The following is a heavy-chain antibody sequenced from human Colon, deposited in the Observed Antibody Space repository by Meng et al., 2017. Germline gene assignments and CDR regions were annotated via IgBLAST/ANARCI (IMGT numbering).Heavy chain of an antibody. CDR1: GFTFSSYD. J-gene: IGHJ3*02. D-gene: IGHD3-10*01. CDR3: GRDLSRGSDDAFDI. V-gene: IGHV3-48*03. CDR2: IGPGGSTK. Sequence: GESLKISCEASGFTFSSYDMIWVRQAPGKGLGWVSHIGPGGSTKYYADSVKGRSAVYRNNSKNSLFMQKDGLGVEDTAVYYCGRDLSRGSDDAFDIWGQGTMVTVSS.